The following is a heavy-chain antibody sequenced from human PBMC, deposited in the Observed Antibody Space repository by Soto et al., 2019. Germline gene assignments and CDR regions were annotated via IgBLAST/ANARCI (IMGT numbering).Heavy chain of an antibody. D-gene: IGHD1-20*01. Sequence: GGSLRLSCAASGFTFSSYGMHWVRQAPGKGLEWVAVIWYDGSNKYYADSVKGRFTISRDNSKNTLYLQMNSLRAEDTAVYYCARDPDDNWNLGYFDYWGQGTLVTVSS. CDR3: ARDPDDNWNLGYFDY. V-gene: IGHV3-33*01. CDR1: GFTFSSYG. J-gene: IGHJ4*02. CDR2: IWYDGSNK.